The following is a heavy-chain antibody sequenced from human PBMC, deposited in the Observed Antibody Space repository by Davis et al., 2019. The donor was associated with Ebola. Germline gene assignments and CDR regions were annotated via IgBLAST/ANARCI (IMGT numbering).Heavy chain of an antibody. Sequence: PGGSLRLSCAASGFTFSSYAMSWVRQAPGKGLEWVSAISASGGSTYYADSVKGRFTISRDNSKSTLYLQMSSLRVEDTAVYYCAKRLSAWYFDYWGQGTLVTVSS. J-gene: IGHJ4*02. D-gene: IGHD6-19*01. CDR2: ISASGGST. CDR1: GFTFSSYA. CDR3: AKRLSAWYFDY. V-gene: IGHV3-23*01.